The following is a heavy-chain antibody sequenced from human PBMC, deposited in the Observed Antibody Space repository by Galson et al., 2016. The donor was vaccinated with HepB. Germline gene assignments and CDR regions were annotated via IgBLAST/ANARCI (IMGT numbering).Heavy chain of an antibody. V-gene: IGHV3-33*08. Sequence: SLRLSCAASGFTFDDYAMHWVRQAPGKGLEWVAMIWSDGSSEYYADSVKGRFTISRDNSRNTLYLQMDSLRADDTAVYYCGRVMNSGYPFSWGQGTLVTVSS. D-gene: IGHD3-22*01. CDR1: GFTFDDYA. CDR3: GRVMNSGYPFS. J-gene: IGHJ5*02. CDR2: IWSDGSSE.